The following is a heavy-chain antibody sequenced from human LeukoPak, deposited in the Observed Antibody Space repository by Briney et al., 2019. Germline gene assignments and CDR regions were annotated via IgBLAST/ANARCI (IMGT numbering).Heavy chain of an antibody. D-gene: IGHD6-19*01. J-gene: IGHJ6*02. CDR2: ISYDGSNK. CDR3: AKDGLYSSGWYSLGYYYYYGMDV. Sequence: GGSPRLSCAASGFTFSSYGMHWVRQAPGKGLEWVAVISYDGSNKYYADSVKGRFTISRDSSKNTLYLQMSSLRAEDTAVYYCAKDGLYSSGWYSLGYYYYYGMDVWGQGTTVTVSS. V-gene: IGHV3-30*18. CDR1: GFTFSSYG.